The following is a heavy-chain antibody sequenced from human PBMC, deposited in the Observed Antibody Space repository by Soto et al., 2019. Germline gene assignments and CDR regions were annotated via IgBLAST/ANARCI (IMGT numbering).Heavy chain of an antibody. V-gene: IGHV4-39*01. Sequence: QLQLQESGPGLVKPSETLSLTCTVSGGSISSSSYYWGWIRQPPGKGLEWIGSIYYSGSTYYNPSPRSRVTVSVDPSKNHFSLRLSSVTAADTAVYYCARSMTTVVTLDYWGQGTLVTVSS. D-gene: IGHD4-17*01. CDR3: ARSMTTVVTLDY. J-gene: IGHJ4*02. CDR2: IYYSGST. CDR1: GGSISSSSYY.